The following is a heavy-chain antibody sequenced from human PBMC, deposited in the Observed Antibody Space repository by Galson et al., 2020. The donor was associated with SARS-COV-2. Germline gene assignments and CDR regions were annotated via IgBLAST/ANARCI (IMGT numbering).Heavy chain of an antibody. J-gene: IGHJ2*01. V-gene: IGHV4-30-4*01. CDR2: IYSSGST. CDR3: ARGGLRYLEWVSDWDFVL. Sequence: SETLSLTCTVSGGSISSGDYYWSWIRQPPGQGLEWIGYIYSSGSTYYNPSLKRRLTISADTSNNQFSLELTSVTAADTGVYYCARGGLRYLEWVSDWDFVLWGRGTLVTVAS. CDR1: GGSISSGDYY. D-gene: IGHD3-3*01.